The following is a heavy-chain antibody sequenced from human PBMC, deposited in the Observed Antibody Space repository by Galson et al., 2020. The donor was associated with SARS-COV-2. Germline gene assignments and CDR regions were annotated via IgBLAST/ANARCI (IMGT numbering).Heavy chain of an antibody. CDR1: GFTFSSYG. V-gene: IGHV3-30*02. CDR2: IRYDGSNK. Sequence: GGSLRLSCAASGFTFSSYGMHWVRQAPGKGLEWVAFIRYDGSNKYYADSVKGRFTISRDNSKNTLYLQMNSLRAEDTAVYYCARQTSQWLAPYVVFDYWGQGTLVTVSS. J-gene: IGHJ4*02. CDR3: ARQTSQWLAPYVVFDY. D-gene: IGHD6-19*01.